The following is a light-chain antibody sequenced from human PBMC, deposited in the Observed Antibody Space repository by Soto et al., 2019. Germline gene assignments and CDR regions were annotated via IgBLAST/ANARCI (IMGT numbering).Light chain of an antibody. V-gene: IGKV1-17*01. CDR3: VQHYSYPLT. Sequence: DIKMNLSPSSLSASVADRVTITCRASQDIGTDLGWYQQKPGKAPERLIYEASVLQSGVPSRFSGSGSGTEFTLTVSSLQPEDFATYYCVQHYSYPLTFGGGTKVDIK. CDR2: EAS. CDR1: QDIGTD. J-gene: IGKJ4*01.